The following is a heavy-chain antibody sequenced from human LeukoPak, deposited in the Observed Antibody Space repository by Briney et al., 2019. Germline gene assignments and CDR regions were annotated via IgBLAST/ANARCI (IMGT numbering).Heavy chain of an antibody. Sequence: GGSLRLSCAASGFTFSSYAMHWVRQAPGKGLEWVAVISYDGSNKYYADSVKGRFTISRDNSKNTLYLQMNSLRAEDTAVYYCARSPPLLWFGERAPGAFDIWGQGTMVTVSS. CDR1: GFTFSSYA. CDR2: ISYDGSNK. D-gene: IGHD3-10*01. V-gene: IGHV3-30-3*01. CDR3: ARSPPLLWFGERAPGAFDI. J-gene: IGHJ3*02.